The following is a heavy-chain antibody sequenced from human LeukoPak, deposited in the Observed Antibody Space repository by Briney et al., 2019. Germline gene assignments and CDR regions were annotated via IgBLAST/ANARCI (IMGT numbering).Heavy chain of an antibody. CDR2: ISGSGGST. CDR3: AKYSSGFFFGHFQH. CDR1: GFTFSSYG. Sequence: GGSLRLSCAASGFTFSSYGMSWVRQAPGKGLEWVSAISGSGGSTYYADSVKGRFTISRDNSKNTLYLQMNSLRAEDTAVYYCAKYSSGFFFGHFQHWGQGTLVTVSS. D-gene: IGHD3-22*01. J-gene: IGHJ1*01. V-gene: IGHV3-23*01.